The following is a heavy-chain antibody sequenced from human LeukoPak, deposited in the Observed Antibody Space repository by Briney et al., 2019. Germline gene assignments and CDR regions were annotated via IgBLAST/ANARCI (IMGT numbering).Heavy chain of an antibody. CDR3: ARAEGRFWSGYSNYFDY. CDR2: INTNTGNP. J-gene: IGHJ4*02. Sequence: ASEKVSCKASGYTFTSYAMNWVRQAPGQGLEWMGWINTNTGNPTYAQGFTGRFVFSLDTSVSTAYLQISSLKAEDTAVYYCARAEGRFWSGYSNYFDYWGQGTLVTVSS. D-gene: IGHD3-3*01. V-gene: IGHV7-4-1*02. CDR1: GYTFTSYA.